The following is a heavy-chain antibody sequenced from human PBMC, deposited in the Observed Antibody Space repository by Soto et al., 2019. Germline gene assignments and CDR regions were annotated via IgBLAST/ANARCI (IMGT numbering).Heavy chain of an antibody. J-gene: IGHJ5*02. Sequence: GASVKVSCKASGYTFTSYAISWVRQAPGQGLEWMGWISAYNGNTNYAQKLQGRVTMTTDTSTSTAYMELRSLRSDDTAVYYCARDDLRYCTNGVCYTGIEDLWG. D-gene: IGHD2-8*01. V-gene: IGHV1-18*01. CDR2: ISAYNGNT. CDR3: ARDDLRYCTNGVCYTGIEDL. CDR1: GYTFTSYA.